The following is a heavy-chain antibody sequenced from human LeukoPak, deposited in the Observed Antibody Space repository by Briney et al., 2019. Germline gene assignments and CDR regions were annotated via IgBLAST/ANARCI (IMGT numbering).Heavy chain of an antibody. CDR2: ISAYNGNT. CDR3: ARDSGDYYDSSGYYQQLDY. J-gene: IGHJ4*02. CDR1: GYTFTSYG. D-gene: IGHD3-22*01. V-gene: IGHV1-18*01. Sequence: ASVKVSCKASGYTFTSYGISWVRQAPGQGLEWMGWISAYNGNTNYAQKLQGRVTMTTDTSTSTAYMELRSLRPDDTAVYYCARDSGDYYDSSGYYQQLDYWGQGTLVTVSS.